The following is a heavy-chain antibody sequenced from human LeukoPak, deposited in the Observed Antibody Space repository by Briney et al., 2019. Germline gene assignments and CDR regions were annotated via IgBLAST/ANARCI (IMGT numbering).Heavy chain of an antibody. CDR2: INPNSGGT. CDR3: ARTKKNWTAYYYYYYYMDV. J-gene: IGHJ6*03. V-gene: IGHV1-2*02. Sequence: ASVKVSCKASGYTFTGYYMHWVRQAPGQGLEWMGWINPNSGGTNYAQKFQGRVTMTRDTSISTAYMELSRLRSDDTAVYYCARTKKNWTAYYYYYYYMDVWGKGTTVTVSS. D-gene: IGHD1-1*01. CDR1: GYTFTGYY.